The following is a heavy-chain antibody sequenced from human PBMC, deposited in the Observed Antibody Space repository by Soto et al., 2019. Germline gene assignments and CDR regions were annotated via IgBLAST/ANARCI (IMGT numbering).Heavy chain of an antibody. CDR1: GFTVSSNY. V-gene: IGHV3-66*01. J-gene: IGHJ4*02. CDR2: IYSGGST. D-gene: IGHD6-19*01. Sequence: PGGSLRLSCAASGFTVSSNYMSWVRQAPGKGLEWVSVIYSGGSTYYADSVKGRFTISRDNSKNTLYPQMNSLRAEDTAVYYCAVTQWLVKYKFDYWGQGILVTVSS. CDR3: AVTQWLVKYKFDY.